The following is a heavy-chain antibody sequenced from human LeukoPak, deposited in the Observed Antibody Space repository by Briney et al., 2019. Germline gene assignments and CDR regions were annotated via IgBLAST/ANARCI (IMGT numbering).Heavy chain of an antibody. Sequence: PGGSLRLSCVASGFTFSTYSMNWVRQAPGKGLEWVSAISGSGGSTYYADSVKGRFTISRDNSKNTLYLQMNSLRAEDTAVYYCAKAGYCSSTSCFTFDYWGQGTLVTVSS. CDR2: ISGSGGST. D-gene: IGHD2-2*02. CDR1: GFTFSTYS. CDR3: AKAGYCSSTSCFTFDY. V-gene: IGHV3-23*01. J-gene: IGHJ4*02.